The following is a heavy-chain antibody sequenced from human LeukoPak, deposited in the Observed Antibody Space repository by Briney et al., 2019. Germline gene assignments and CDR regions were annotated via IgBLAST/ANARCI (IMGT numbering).Heavy chain of an antibody. CDR2: ISAYNRKT. V-gene: IGHV1-18*01. CDR1: GYIFTTTY. CDR3: ARVVDFWGDRNWFDT. J-gene: IGHJ5*02. Sequence: ASVKVSCKASGYIFTTTYITWVRQAPGQGLELMGRISAYNRKTRYEQKFQGRVTMTTDTPTSTAYMELRSLRSDDTAMYYCARVVDFWGDRNWFDTWGQGTLVTVSS. D-gene: IGHD3-3*01.